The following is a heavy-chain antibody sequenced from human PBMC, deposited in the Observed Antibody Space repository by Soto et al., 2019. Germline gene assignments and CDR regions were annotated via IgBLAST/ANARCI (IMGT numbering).Heavy chain of an antibody. CDR3: AKDDYSSSSGMDY. Sequence: EVQLVESGGGLVQPGRSLRLSCAASGFTFDDYAMHWVRQAPGKGLEWVSSINWNSGSICYADSVKGRFTISRDNAKNSLYLQMNRLRAEDTALYYCAKDDYSSSSGMDYWGQGTLVTVSS. CDR1: GFTFDDYA. V-gene: IGHV3-9*01. J-gene: IGHJ4*02. D-gene: IGHD6-6*01. CDR2: INWNSGSI.